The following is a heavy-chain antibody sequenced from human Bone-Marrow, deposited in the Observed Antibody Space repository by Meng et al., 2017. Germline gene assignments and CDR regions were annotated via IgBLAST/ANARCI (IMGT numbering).Heavy chain of an antibody. V-gene: IGHV4-34*01. D-gene: IGHD6-13*01. CDR3: ARGPLSAAGTMGYFQH. CDR1: GGSFSGYY. J-gene: IGHJ1*01. Sequence: QVQLQQWGAGLLKPSETLSLTCAVYGGSFSGYYWSWIRQPPGKGLEWIGEINHSGSTYYNPSLKSRVTISVDTSKNQFSLKLSSVTAADTAVYYCARGPLSAAGTMGYFQHWGQGTLVTVFS. CDR2: INHSGST.